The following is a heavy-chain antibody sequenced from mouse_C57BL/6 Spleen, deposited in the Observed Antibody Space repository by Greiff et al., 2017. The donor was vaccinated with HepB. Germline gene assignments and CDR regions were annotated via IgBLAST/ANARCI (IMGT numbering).Heavy chain of an antibody. CDR2: IYHGDGDT. J-gene: IGHJ2*01. CDR1: GYAFSSYW. Sequence: VQLQQSGAELVKPGASVKISCKASGYAFSSYWMNWVKQRPGKGLEWIGQIYHGDGDTNYNGKFKGKATLTADKSSSTAYMQLSSLTSEDSAVYFCARESSYYSNYYYFDYWGQGTTLTVSS. D-gene: IGHD2-5*01. CDR3: ARESSYYSNYYYFDY. V-gene: IGHV1-80*01.